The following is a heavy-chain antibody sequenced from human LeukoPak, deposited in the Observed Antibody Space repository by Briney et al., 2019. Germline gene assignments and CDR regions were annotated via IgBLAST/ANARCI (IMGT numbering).Heavy chain of an antibody. CDR2: ISGSGGST. J-gene: IGHJ6*02. V-gene: IGHV3-23*01. D-gene: IGHD3-10*01. Sequence: GGSLRLSCAASGLTFSSYAMSWVRQAPGKGLEWVSGISGSGGSTFYADSVKGRFTISRDNSKNTLNLQMNSLRAEDTAIYYCAKGNGELPYYYYGMDAWGQGTTVTVSS. CDR1: GLTFSSYA. CDR3: AKGNGELPYYYYGMDA.